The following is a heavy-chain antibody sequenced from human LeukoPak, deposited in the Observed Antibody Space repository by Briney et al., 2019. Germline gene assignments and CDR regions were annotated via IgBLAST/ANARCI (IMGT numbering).Heavy chain of an antibody. CDR3: AKHVLEAAVYYYYMEV. CDR2: ISGSGGNT. Sequence: PGGSLRLSCTTSGFTFSSYAMSWVRQVPGKGLEWVSSISGSGGNTYYADSVKGRFTISRDNSKNTVYLQMKSLRAEDTAVYFCAKHVLEAAVYYYYMEVWGKGTTVTVSS. V-gene: IGHV3-23*01. D-gene: IGHD6-13*01. J-gene: IGHJ6*03. CDR1: GFTFSSYA.